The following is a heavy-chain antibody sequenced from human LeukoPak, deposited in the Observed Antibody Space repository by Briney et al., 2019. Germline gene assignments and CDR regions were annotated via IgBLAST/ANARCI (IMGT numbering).Heavy chain of an antibody. CDR3: ARGSYDFWSGHFDY. CDR1: GGYVSSYY. Sequence: PSETLSLTCTVSGGYVSSYYGSWIRQPAGKGLEWIGRIYTSGSTNYNPSLKSRVTMSVDTSKNQFSLKLSSVTAADTAVYYCARGSYDFWSGHFDYWGQGTLVTVSS. V-gene: IGHV4-4*07. D-gene: IGHD3-3*01. J-gene: IGHJ4*02. CDR2: IYTSGST.